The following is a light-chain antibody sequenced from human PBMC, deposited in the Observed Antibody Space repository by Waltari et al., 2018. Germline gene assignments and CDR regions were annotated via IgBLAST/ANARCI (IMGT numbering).Light chain of an antibody. CDR3: SAFAGSNNFGV. CDR2: AVD. Sequence: QSALTQPPSASGSPGQSVPLSSTRTSRAIGGSNFVSCYQQRPGKAPRFLIYAVDKRPSGVSDRFAGATAGNTASLTVSGLQPDDEATYYCSAFAGSNNFGVFGGGTKLTVL. V-gene: IGLV2-8*01. CDR1: SRAIGGSNF. J-gene: IGLJ3*02.